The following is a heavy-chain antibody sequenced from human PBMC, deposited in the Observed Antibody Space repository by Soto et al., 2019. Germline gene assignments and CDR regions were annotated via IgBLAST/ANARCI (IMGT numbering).Heavy chain of an antibody. CDR3: ARALQYSSSGDS. Sequence: QVQLVQSGAEVKKPGASVRVSCKASGYTFTTYGISWVRQAPGQGLEWMGWISASNGNIYYGQKFQGRVTMTTDSFTSTAYMELSSLTSDDTAVYYCARALQYSSSGDSWGRGTLVTDSS. CDR1: GYTFTTYG. D-gene: IGHD6-13*01. J-gene: IGHJ4*02. CDR2: ISASNGNI. V-gene: IGHV1-18*01.